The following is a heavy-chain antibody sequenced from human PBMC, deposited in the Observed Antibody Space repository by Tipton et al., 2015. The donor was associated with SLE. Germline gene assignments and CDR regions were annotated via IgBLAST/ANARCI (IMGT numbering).Heavy chain of an antibody. Sequence: SLRLSCVASGFTFSSYAMSWVRQAPGKGLEWVSAISGSGGSTYYADSVKGRFTISRDNSKNTLYLQMNSLRAEDTAVYYCAKASNGLIGSIDYWGQGTLVTVSS. CDR3: AKASNGLIGSIDY. D-gene: IGHD4-11*01. J-gene: IGHJ4*02. CDR1: GFTFSSYA. V-gene: IGHV3-23*01. CDR2: ISGSGGST.